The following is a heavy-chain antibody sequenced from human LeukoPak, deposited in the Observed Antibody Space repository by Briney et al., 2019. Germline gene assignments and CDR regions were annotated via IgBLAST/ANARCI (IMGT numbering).Heavy chain of an antibody. CDR3: ASRTPHDILTGYYWVAYYMDV. CDR2: IYTSGST. J-gene: IGHJ6*03. Sequence: SETLSLTCTVSGGSISSGSYYWSWIRQPAGKGLESIGRIYTSGSTNYNPSLKSRVTISVDTSKNQFSLKLSSVTAAHTAVYYCASRTPHDILTGYYWVAYYMDVWGKGTTATVSS. V-gene: IGHV4-61*02. CDR1: GGSISSGSYY. D-gene: IGHD3-9*01.